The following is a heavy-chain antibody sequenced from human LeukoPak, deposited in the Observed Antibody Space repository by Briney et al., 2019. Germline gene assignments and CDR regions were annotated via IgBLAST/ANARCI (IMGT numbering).Heavy chain of an antibody. CDR2: ISSSGSTI. Sequence: GGSLRLSCAASGFTFSSYSMNWVRQAPGNGLEWVSYISSSGSTIYYADSVKGRFTISRDNAKNSLYLQMNSLRAEDTAVYYCARESDSSGYYPYYFDYWGQGTLVTVSS. J-gene: IGHJ4*02. CDR3: ARESDSSGYYPYYFDY. CDR1: GFTFSSYS. V-gene: IGHV3-48*04. D-gene: IGHD3-22*01.